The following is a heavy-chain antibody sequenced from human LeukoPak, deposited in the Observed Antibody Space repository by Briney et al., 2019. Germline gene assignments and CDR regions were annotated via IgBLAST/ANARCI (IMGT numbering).Heavy chain of an antibody. Sequence: GGSLRLSCAASGFTFSSYGMHWVRQAPGKGLEWVAVISYDGSNKYYADSVKGRFTISRDNSKNTLYLQMNSLRAEVTAVYYCAKARPGITIFGVVIPKRGMDVWGQGTTVTVSS. CDR1: GFTFSSYG. V-gene: IGHV3-30*18. CDR3: AKARPGITIFGVVIPKRGMDV. J-gene: IGHJ6*02. CDR2: ISYDGSNK. D-gene: IGHD3-3*01.